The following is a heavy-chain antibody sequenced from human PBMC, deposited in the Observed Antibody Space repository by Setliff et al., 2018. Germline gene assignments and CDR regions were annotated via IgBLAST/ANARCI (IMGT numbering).Heavy chain of an antibody. V-gene: IGHV1-2*06. Sequence: ASVKVSCKTSGYSFTDFYIHWVRHAPGHGLEWLGRLNPRTGGTNLPQRFQCRVTMTRDTSMKTAFLEMSGLTSDDTAIFYCAKGGGRLSISQSYFHMDVWGAGTTVTVSS. CDR1: GYSFTDFY. CDR2: LNPRTGGT. D-gene: IGHD3-16*01. CDR3: AKGGGRLSISQSYFHMDV. J-gene: IGHJ6*03.